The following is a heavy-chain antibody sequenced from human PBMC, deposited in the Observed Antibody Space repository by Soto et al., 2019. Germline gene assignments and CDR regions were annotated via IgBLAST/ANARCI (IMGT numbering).Heavy chain of an antibody. D-gene: IGHD2-2*01. CDR1: GYTFTDYF. J-gene: IGHJ4*02. CDR2: INPNSGGT. Sequence: QVEMVQSGAEVKKPGASVRVSCKASGYTFTDYFIHWVRQAPGQGLEWMGWINPNSGGTNYAHKFQGRVPMTRDTSITTVYLDLSRLRSDDTATYYCARDTKIPANAIHDGRWGQGTLVTVSS. V-gene: IGHV1-2*07. CDR3: ARDTKIPANAIHDGR.